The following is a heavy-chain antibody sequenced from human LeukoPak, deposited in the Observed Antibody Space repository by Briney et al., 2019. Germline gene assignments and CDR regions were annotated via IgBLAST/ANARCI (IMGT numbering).Heavy chain of an antibody. J-gene: IGHJ5*02. Sequence: GGSLRLSCAASGFTFSGSAMHWVRQACGKGLEWVGRIRSKANNYATAYAASVKGRFTISRDDSKNTAYLQMNSLKTEDTAVYYCTKRATDDSSGYYSTWGQGTLVTVSS. CDR1: GFTFSGSA. CDR3: TKRATDDSSGYYST. D-gene: IGHD3-22*01. CDR2: IRSKANNYAT. V-gene: IGHV3-73*01.